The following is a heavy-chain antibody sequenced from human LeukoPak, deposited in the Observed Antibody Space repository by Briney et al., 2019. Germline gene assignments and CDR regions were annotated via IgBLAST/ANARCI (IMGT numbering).Heavy chain of an antibody. Sequence: TGGSLRLSCAASGFTFSSHGMNWVRQAPGKGLEWVSSIDSSGGYMFYADSVKGRFIISRDSAKDSLYLQMNSLRVEDTAVYYCLRGDRRDYWGQGTLVTVSS. V-gene: IGHV3-21*06. CDR3: LRGDRRDY. CDR1: GFTFSSHG. J-gene: IGHJ4*02. CDR2: IDSSGGYM.